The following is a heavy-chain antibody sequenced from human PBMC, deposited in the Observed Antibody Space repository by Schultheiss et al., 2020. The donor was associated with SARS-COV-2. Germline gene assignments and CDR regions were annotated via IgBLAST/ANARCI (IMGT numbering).Heavy chain of an antibody. J-gene: IGHJ4*02. CDR3: ASSYDSSGYCFDY. Sequence: ETLSLTCTVSGGSISSGGYYWSWIRQHPGKGLEWVSAISGSGGSTYYADSVKGRFTISRDNSKNTLYLQMNSLRAEDTAVYYCASSYDSSGYCFDYWGQGTLVTVSS. V-gene: IGHV3-23*01. CDR1: GGSISSGGYY. D-gene: IGHD3-22*01. CDR2: ISGSGGST.